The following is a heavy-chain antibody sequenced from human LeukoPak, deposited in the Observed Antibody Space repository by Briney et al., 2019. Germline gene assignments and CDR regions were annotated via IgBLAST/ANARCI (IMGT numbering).Heavy chain of an antibody. CDR1: GGSFSGYY. D-gene: IGHD6-13*01. CDR3: ARDVSSFYWGFDP. Sequence: SETLSLTCAVNGGSFSGYYWSWIRQPPGKGLEWIAEINYSGSTNFNPSLKKRVTVSVDESKNQGSLKLSSVTAADTAVYYCARDVSSFYWGFDPWGQGTLVTVSS. CDR2: INYSGST. J-gene: IGHJ5*02. V-gene: IGHV4-34*01.